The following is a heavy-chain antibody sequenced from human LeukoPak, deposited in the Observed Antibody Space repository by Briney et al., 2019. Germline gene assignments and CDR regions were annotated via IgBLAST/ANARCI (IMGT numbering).Heavy chain of an antibody. J-gene: IGHJ3*02. CDR3: ASGWELTATFDI. D-gene: IGHD1-26*01. CDR1: GYTFTDYY. V-gene: IGHV1-2*02. CDR2: INPNSGGT. Sequence: ASVKVSCKASGYTFTDYYIHWVRQAPGQGLEWMGWINPNSGGTNYAQKFQGRVTMTRDTSISTAYMELSRLRSDDTAVYYCASGWELTATFDIWGQGTMVTVSS.